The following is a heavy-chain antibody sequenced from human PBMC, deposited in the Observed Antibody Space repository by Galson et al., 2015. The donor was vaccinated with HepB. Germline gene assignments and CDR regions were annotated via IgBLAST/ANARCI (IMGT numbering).Heavy chain of an antibody. D-gene: IGHD5-18*01. CDR3: ASAGGADTAIVSVAWGAIDV. CDR1: GYSFTTYW. CDR2: IDPSDSYT. J-gene: IGHJ6*02. V-gene: IGHV5-10-1*01. Sequence: QSGAEVKKPGESLRISCKGSGYSFTTYWINWVRQMPGKGLEWMGRIDPSDSYTNYSPSFQGHVTISADKSISTAYLQWNSLKASDTAIYYCASAGGADTAIVSVAWGAIDVWGQGTTVTVSS.